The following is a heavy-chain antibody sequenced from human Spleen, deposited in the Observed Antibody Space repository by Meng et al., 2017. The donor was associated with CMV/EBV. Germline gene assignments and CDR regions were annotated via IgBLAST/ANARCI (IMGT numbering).Heavy chain of an antibody. D-gene: IGHD1-26*01. CDR2: INHSGST. Sequence: SETLSLTCAVYGGSFSGYYWSWIRQPPGKGLEWIGEINHSGSTNYNPSLKSRVTISVDTSKNQFSLKLSSVTAADTAVYYCAREVGNPSYYYYGMDVWGQGTTVTVS. J-gene: IGHJ6*02. V-gene: IGHV4-34*01. CDR3: AREVGNPSYYYYGMDV. CDR1: GGSFSGYY.